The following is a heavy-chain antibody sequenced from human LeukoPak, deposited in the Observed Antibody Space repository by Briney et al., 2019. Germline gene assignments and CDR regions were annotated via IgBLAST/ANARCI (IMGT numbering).Heavy chain of an antibody. CDR3: ARVPFSSTRHREIDY. J-gene: IGHJ4*02. CDR2: IYTSGST. Sequence: PSQTLSLTCTVSGGSISSGSYYWSWIRQPAGKGLEWIGRIYTSGSTNYNPSLKSRVTISVDTSKNQFSLKLSSVTAADTAVYYCARVPFSSTRHREIDYWGQGTLVTVSS. D-gene: IGHD2-2*01. CDR1: GGSISSGSYY. V-gene: IGHV4-61*02.